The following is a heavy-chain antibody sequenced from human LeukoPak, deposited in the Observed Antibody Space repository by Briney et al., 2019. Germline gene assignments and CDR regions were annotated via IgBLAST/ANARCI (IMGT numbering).Heavy chain of an antibody. CDR3: AREEALDACDI. CDR1: GGSISSYY. J-gene: IGHJ3*02. CDR2: IYYSGST. V-gene: IGHV4-59*12. Sequence: SSETLSLTCTVSGGSISSYYWSWIRQPPGKGLEWIGYIYYSGSTYYNPSLKSRVTISVDTSKNQFSLKLSSVTAADTAVYYCAREEALDACDIWGQGTMVTVSS.